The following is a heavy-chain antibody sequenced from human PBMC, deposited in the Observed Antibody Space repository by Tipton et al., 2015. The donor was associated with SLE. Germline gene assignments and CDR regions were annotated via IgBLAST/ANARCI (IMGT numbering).Heavy chain of an antibody. CDR2: IYHTGST. Sequence: TLSLTCTVSGGSISTYYWSWIRQPPKQGLEWIGWIYHTGSTDYNPSLKSRVTISVDTSKNQFSLKLSSVTAADTAVYYCARGTVYPIFGYMDVWGKGTTVTVSS. CDR3: ARGTVYPIFGYMDV. J-gene: IGHJ6*03. D-gene: IGHD3-3*01. V-gene: IGHV4-59*01. CDR1: GGSISTYY.